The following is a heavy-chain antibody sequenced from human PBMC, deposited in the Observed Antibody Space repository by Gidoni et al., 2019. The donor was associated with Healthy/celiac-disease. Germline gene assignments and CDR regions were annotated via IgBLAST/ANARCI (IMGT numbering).Heavy chain of an antibody. J-gene: IGHJ4*02. Sequence: EVQLVESGGGLVKPGGSLRLSCAAPGFTSSTAWPRWGPQAPGKSPVRQAQGKGLEWVGRIESKTDGGTTDYAAPVKGRFTISRDDSKNTLYLQMNSLKTEDTAVYYCTTDPRWLQFQTLIDYWGQGTLVTVSS. CDR1: GFTSSTAW. CDR2: IESKTDGGTT. V-gene: IGHV3-15*04. D-gene: IGHD5-12*01. CDR3: TTDPRWLQFQTLIDY.